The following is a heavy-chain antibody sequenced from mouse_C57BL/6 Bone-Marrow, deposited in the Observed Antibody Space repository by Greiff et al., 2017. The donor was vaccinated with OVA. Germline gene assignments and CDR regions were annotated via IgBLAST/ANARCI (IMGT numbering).Heavy chain of an antibody. CDR1: GYTFTDYE. CDR2: IDPETGGT. D-gene: IGHD2-4*01. CDR3: TRGDDYVRYWYFDV. V-gene: IGHV1-15*01. Sequence: QVQLKESGAELVRPGASVTLSCKASGYTFTDYEMHWVKQTPVHGLEWIGAIDPETGGTAYNQKFKGKAILTADKSSSTAYMELRSLTSEDSAVYYCTRGDDYVRYWYFDVWGTGTTVTVSS. J-gene: IGHJ1*03.